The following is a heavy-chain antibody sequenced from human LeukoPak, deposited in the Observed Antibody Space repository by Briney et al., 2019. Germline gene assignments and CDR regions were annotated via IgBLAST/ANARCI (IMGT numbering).Heavy chain of an antibody. V-gene: IGHV3-30-3*01. CDR3: ARDAVSGSYSTHWFDP. Sequence: GRSLRLSCAASGFTFSSYAIHWVRQAPGKGLEWVAVISYDGSNKYYADSVKGRFTISRDNSKNTLYLHMNSLRAEDTAVYYCARDAVSGSYSTHWFDPWGQGTLVTVSS. J-gene: IGHJ5*02. CDR1: GFTFSSYA. D-gene: IGHD1-26*01. CDR2: ISYDGSNK.